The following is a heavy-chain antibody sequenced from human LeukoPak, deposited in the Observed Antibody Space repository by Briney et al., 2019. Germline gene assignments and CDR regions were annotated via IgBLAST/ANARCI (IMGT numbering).Heavy chain of an antibody. D-gene: IGHD3-10*01. CDR1: GGSISSGGYS. CDR3: ARVGGGSRAWSQFDP. Sequence: SQTLSLTCAVSGGSISSGGYSWSWIRQPPGKGLEWIEYIYHSGSTYYNPSLKSRVTISVDRSKNQFSLKLSSVTAADTAVYYCARVGGGSRAWSQFDPWGQGTLVTVSS. V-gene: IGHV4-30-2*01. J-gene: IGHJ5*02. CDR2: IYHSGST.